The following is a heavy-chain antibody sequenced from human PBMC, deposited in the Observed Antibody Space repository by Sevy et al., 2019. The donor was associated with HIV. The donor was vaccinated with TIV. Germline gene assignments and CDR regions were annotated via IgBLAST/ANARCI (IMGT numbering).Heavy chain of an antibody. Sequence: GGSLRLSCAASGFTFSSYWMSWVRQAPGKGLEWVANIKQDGSERYYEDSVKGRFTMSRDNTKNSLYLQMNSLRVEDTAVYYCARDSQNIVVVPAATINYYYSYYMDVWGKGTTVTVSS. CDR2: IKQDGSER. V-gene: IGHV3-7*01. D-gene: IGHD2-2*01. J-gene: IGHJ6*03. CDR3: ARDSQNIVVVPAATINYYYSYYMDV. CDR1: GFTFSSYW.